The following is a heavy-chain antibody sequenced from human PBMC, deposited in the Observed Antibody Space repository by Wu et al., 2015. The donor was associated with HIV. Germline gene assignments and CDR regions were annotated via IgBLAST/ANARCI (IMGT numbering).Heavy chain of an antibody. CDR1: GYSFTRHK. CDR3: TKDEVPATETGISFKH. CDR2: MNSDGNGA. D-gene: IGHD2-2*01. V-gene: IGHV1-46*01. Sequence: QVQLVQSGAEVKKLGASVMISCKASGYSFTRHKIHWLRQAPGQGLEWMGKMNSDGNGAYAQKFQDRITMTRDLSTTTVYMHLRRLKSGDTAVYYCTKDEVPATETGISFKHWGQGTLVTVSS. J-gene: IGHJ1*01.